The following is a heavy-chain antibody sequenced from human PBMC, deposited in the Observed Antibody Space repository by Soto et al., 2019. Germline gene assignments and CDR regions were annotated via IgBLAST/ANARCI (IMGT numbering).Heavy chain of an antibody. CDR2: IYTSGST. V-gene: IGHV4-4*07. J-gene: IGHJ6*02. D-gene: IGHD3-3*01. Sequence: SETLPLTCTVCGGSISGYYWSWIRQPAGKGQEWIGRIYTSGSTNYNPSLKSRVTMSVDTSKNQFSLKLSSVTAADTAVYYCARRRRWRSGYDFWSGYSDYGMDVWGQGTTVTVSS. CDR1: GGSISGYY. CDR3: ARRRRWRSGYDFWSGYSDYGMDV.